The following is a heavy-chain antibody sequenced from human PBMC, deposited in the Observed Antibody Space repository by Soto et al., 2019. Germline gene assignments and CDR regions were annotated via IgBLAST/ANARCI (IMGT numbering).Heavy chain of an antibody. CDR2: ICHSGTT. J-gene: IGHJ4*02. Sequence: WIWIRQPPGKGLEWIGYICHSGTTRYSPPLKSRVTISLDTSKNQFSLELGSVSDADTAVYYCARSMSTAPYYLDSWGQGTLVTVSS. CDR3: ARSMSTAPYYLDS. D-gene: IGHD5-18*01. V-gene: IGHV4-59*01.